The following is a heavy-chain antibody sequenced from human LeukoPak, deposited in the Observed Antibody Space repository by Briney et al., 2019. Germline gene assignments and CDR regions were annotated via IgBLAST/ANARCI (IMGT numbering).Heavy chain of an antibody. CDR1: GFDFSSNW. J-gene: IGHJ6*02. CDR2: IKGDGIST. Sequence: GGSLRLSCAASGFDFSSNWMHWVRHAPGQGLVWVSRIKGDGISTNYADSVKGRFTISRDNSKNTLYLQMNSLRAEDTAVYYCAKDLELYGMDVWGQGTTVTVSS. V-gene: IGHV3-74*01. CDR3: AKDLELYGMDV. D-gene: IGHD1-26*01.